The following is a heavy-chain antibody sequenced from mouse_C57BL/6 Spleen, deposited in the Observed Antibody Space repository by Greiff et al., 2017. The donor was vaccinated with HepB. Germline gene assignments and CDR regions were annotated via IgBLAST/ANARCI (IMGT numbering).Heavy chain of an antibody. J-gene: IGHJ3*01. CDR3: ARWAYDYDGAY. CDR1: GYAFSSYW. D-gene: IGHD2-4*01. V-gene: IGHV1-80*01. CDR2: IYPGDGDT. Sequence: QVQLKESGAELVKPGASVKISCKASGYAFSSYWMNWVKQRPGKGLEWIGQIYPGDGDTNYNGKFKGKATLTADKSSSTAYMQLSSLTSEDSAVYFCARWAYDYDGAYWGQGTLVTVSA.